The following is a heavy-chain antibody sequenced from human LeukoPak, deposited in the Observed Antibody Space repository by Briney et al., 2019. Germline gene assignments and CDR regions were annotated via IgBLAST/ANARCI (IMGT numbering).Heavy chain of an antibody. D-gene: IGHD2-15*01. CDR2: STGGTT. CDR3: ARYCTGSCYSGVDH. Sequence: GGSLTLSCAASGFTFSSYYMTWVRQAPGKGLEWVSTSTGGTTYYADSVRGRFTISRDNSKNTLYLQMNSLRAEDTAVYYCARYCTGSCYSGVDHWGQGNLGTVSS. J-gene: IGHJ4*02. CDR1: GFTFSSYY. V-gene: IGHV3-23*01.